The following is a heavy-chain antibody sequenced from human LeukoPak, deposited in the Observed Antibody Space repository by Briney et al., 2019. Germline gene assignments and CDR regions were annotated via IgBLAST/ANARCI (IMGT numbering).Heavy chain of an antibody. CDR1: GGSISSGSYY. J-gene: IGHJ6*03. D-gene: IGHD3-16*01. CDR3: ARETSQKGAHYMDV. V-gene: IGHV4-61*10. Sequence: SETLSLTCTVSGGSISSGSYYWSWIRQPAGKGLEWIGYIYYSGSTNYNPSLKSRVTISVDTSKNQFSLKLTSVTAADTAVYYCARETSQKGAHYMDVWGKGTTVTISS. CDR2: IYYSGST.